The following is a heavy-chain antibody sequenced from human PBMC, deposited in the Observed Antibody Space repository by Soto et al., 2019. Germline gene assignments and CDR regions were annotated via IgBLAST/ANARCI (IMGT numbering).Heavy chain of an antibody. D-gene: IGHD5-12*01. V-gene: IGHV4-39*02. CDR3: APVGIGTTTVDY. Sequence: QLQLRESGPGLVQPSETLSLTCLVSGGSISSSTYYWGWIRQPPGKGLEWIGSIYYSGATYYNPSLRSRITTPIERSKNHFSLKLTSVTAADTAIYYCAPVGIGTTTVDYWCQGTLVTVSS. CDR1: GGSISSSTYY. CDR2: IYYSGAT. J-gene: IGHJ4*02.